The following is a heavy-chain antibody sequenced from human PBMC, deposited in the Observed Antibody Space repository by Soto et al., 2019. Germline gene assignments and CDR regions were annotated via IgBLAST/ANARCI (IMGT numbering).Heavy chain of an antibody. J-gene: IGHJ4*02. CDR3: ARVGYCDSSSFYAPFDS. CDR2: INHSGST. D-gene: IGHD3-22*01. CDR1: GGSFTGYY. Sequence: SETLSLTCAVYGGSFTGYYWSWIRQPPGKGLEWIGEINHSGSTSYNPSLKSRVTISVDTSKSQFSLKVRSVTAADTALFYCARVGYCDSSSFYAPFDSWGQGTLVTVSS. V-gene: IGHV4-34*01.